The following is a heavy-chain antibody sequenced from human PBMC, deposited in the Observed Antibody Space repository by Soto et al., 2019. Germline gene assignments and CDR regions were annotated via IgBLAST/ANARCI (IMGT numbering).Heavy chain of an antibody. CDR3: ARYNSYAIDY. V-gene: IGHV4-59*07. D-gene: IGHD2-8*01. Sequence: SDTLSLTCTVSGTSISSYYWSWIRQPPGKGLEWIANIHYSGTTNYNPSLASRVTLSVDTSKNQLSLKMTSVTAADRAMYFCARYNSYAIDYWGRGTLVTVS. CDR1: GTSISSYY. J-gene: IGHJ4*02. CDR2: IHYSGTT.